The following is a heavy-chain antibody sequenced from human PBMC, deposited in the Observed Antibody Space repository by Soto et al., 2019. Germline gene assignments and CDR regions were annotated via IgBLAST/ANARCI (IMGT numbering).Heavy chain of an antibody. D-gene: IGHD3-9*01. CDR3: AGRTGYPLDY. CDR1: GFIFSNYA. CDR2: VGGNGLDT. Sequence: EVQLLESVGGLVQPGGSLRLSCAASGFIFSNYAMNWVRQAPGKGLELVSAVGGNGLDTYYADSVKGRFTISRDNSKKTLYLQMNSLRAEDTAVYYCAGRTGYPLDYWGQGTLVTVSS. V-gene: IGHV3-23*01. J-gene: IGHJ4*02.